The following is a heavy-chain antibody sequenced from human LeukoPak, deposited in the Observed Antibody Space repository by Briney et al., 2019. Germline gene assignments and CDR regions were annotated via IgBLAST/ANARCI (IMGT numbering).Heavy chain of an antibody. CDR3: TRVDIVATTPDY. V-gene: IGHV3-49*04. J-gene: IGHJ4*02. D-gene: IGHD5-12*01. Sequence: PGRSLRLSCTASGFTFGDYAMSWVRQAPGKGLEWVGFIRSKAYGGTTEYAASVKGRFTISRDDSKSIAYLQVNSLKTEDTAVYYCTRVDIVATTPDYWGQGTLVTVS. CDR2: IRSKAYGGTT. CDR1: GFTFGDYA.